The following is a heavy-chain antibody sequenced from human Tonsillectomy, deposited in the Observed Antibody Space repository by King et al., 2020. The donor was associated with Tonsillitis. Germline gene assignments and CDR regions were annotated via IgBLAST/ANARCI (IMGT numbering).Heavy chain of an antibody. D-gene: IGHD6-19*01. CDR2: IKPDTGGA. CDR3: ARDTGGWRSFDY. V-gene: IGHV1-2*06. J-gene: IGHJ4*02. Sequence: QLVQYGAEVKKPGASVKVSCQASGYSFTGYSIHWVRQAPGQGLEWMGRIKPDTGGADYALRFEDKVTMTRDTTISTAYMELSRLRSDDTAVYYCARDTGGWRSFDYWGQGTLVTASS. CDR1: GYSFTGYS.